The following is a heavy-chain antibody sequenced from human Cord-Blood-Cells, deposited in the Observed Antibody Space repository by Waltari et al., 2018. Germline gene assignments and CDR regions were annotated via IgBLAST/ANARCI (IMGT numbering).Heavy chain of an antibody. CDR1: GFTFSSYA. Sequence: EVQLLESGGGLVQPGGSLRLSCAASGFTFSSYAMSWVRQAPGKGLEWVSAISGSGGSTYYADSVKGRFTISRDNSKNTLYLQMNSLRAEDMAVYYCAKSLRGYFDAFDIWGQGTMVTVSS. CDR3: AKSLRGYFDAFDI. D-gene: IGHD2-2*03. V-gene: IGHV3-23*01. J-gene: IGHJ3*02. CDR2: ISGSGGST.